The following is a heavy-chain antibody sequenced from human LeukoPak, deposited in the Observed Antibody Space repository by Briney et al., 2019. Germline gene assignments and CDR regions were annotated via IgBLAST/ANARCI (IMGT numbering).Heavy chain of an antibody. CDR1: GFTISSYS. CDR3: ARYCSGGSCYGDDY. D-gene: IGHD2-15*01. CDR2: ISSGSSYI. V-gene: IGHV3-21*01. Sequence: GGSLRLSCAAFGFTISSYSMNWVRQAPGKGLEWVSSISSGSSYIYYADSVKGRFTISRDNAKNSLYLQMNSLRAGDTAVYYCARYCSGGSCYGDDYWGQGTLVTVSS. J-gene: IGHJ4*02.